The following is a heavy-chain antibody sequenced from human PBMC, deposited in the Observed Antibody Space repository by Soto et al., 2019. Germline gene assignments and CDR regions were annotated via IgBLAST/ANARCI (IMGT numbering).Heavy chain of an antibody. Sequence: EVQLVETGGGLIQPGGSLRLSCAASGFTVSSNYMSWVRQAPGKGLEWVSVIYSGGSTYYADSVKGRFTISRDNSKNTLYLQMNSLRAEDTAVYYCARTEIYSSSWSRGGYFDYWGQGTLGTVSS. CDR2: IYSGGST. V-gene: IGHV3-53*02. J-gene: IGHJ4*02. CDR3: ARTEIYSSSWSRGGYFDY. CDR1: GFTVSSNY. D-gene: IGHD6-13*01.